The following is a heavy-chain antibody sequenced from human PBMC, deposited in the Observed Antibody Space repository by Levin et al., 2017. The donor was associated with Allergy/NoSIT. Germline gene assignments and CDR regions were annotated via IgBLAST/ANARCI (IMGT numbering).Heavy chain of an antibody. CDR2: IYYSGST. J-gene: IGHJ4*02. CDR3: ARVGKYYYDSSGYYYFDY. Sequence: SCTVSGGSISSSSYYWGWIRQPPGKGLEWIGSIYYSGSTYYNPSLKSRVTISVDTSKNQFSLKLSSVTAADTAVYYCARVGKYYYDSSGYYYFDYWGQGTLVTVSS. V-gene: IGHV4-39*07. D-gene: IGHD3-22*01. CDR1: GGSISSSSYY.